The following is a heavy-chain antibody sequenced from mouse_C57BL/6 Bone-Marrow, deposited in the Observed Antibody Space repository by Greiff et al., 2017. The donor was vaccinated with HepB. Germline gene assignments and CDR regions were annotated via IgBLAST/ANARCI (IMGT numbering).Heavy chain of an antibody. Sequence: QVQLKQPGAELVKPGASVKMSCKASGYTFTSYWITWVKQRPGQGLEWIGDIYPGSGSTNYNEKFKSKATLTVDTSSSTAYMQLSSLTSEDSAVYYCFFVFITTVVARAYWGQGTLVTVSA. CDR1: GYTFTSYW. CDR3: FFVFITTVVARAY. CDR2: IYPGSGST. J-gene: IGHJ3*01. V-gene: IGHV1-55*01. D-gene: IGHD1-1*01.